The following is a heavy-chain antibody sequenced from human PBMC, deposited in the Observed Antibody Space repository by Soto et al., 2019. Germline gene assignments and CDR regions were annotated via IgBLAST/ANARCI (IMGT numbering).Heavy chain of an antibody. V-gene: IGHV3-74*01. Sequence: GGSLRLSCAASGFIFSRYWMHWVRQAPGKGLVWVSRINGDGSSTIYADSVKGQFTISRDNAKNTLYLQMKSLRVEDTAVYYCARVSGYGLTPLDKWGQGTLVTVSS. J-gene: IGHJ4*02. CDR3: ARVSGYGLTPLDK. D-gene: IGHD3-22*01. CDR2: INGDGSST. CDR1: GFIFSRYW.